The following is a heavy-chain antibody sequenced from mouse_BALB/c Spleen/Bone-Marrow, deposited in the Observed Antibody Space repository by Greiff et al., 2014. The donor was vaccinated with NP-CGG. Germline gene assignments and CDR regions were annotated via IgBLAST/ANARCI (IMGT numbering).Heavy chain of an antibody. D-gene: IGHD2-1*01. CDR1: GFTFSSYG. Sequence: DVMLVESGGDLVKPGGSLKLSCAASGFTFSSYGMSWVRQTPDKRLEWVATISSGGSYTYYPDSVKGRFTISRDNAKNTLYRQMSSLKSEDTAMYYCARQYGNLGVMDYWGQGTSVTVSS. CDR3: ARQYGNLGVMDY. V-gene: IGHV5-6*02. J-gene: IGHJ4*01. CDR2: ISSGGSYT.